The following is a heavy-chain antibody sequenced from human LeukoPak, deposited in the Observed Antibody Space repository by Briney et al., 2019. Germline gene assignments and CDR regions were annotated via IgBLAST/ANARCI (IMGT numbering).Heavy chain of an antibody. CDR3: ARYSSSWYDLYYYYMDV. V-gene: IGHV4-59*01. CDR2: IYYSGST. J-gene: IGHJ6*03. D-gene: IGHD6-13*01. CDR1: GGSISSYY. Sequence: SETLSLTCTVSGGSISSYYWSWIRQPPGKGLEWIGYIYYSGSTNYNPSLKSRVTISVDTSKNQFSLKLSSVTAADTAVYYCARYSSSWYDLYYYYMDVWGKGTTVTVSS.